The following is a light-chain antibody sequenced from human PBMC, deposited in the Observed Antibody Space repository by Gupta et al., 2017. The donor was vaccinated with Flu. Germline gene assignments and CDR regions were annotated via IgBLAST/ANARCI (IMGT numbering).Light chain of an antibody. CDR3: GSYAGGSTFYV. Sequence: QSALTQPASVSGSPGQSTTISCPGTSSDVGGYNLVSWYQQEPGKAPKLMIYEGNKRHSGVSNRFSGSKSGTTASMTISGLQAEDEADYYCGSYAGGSTFYVFGTGTKVTVL. V-gene: IGLV2-23*01. J-gene: IGLJ1*01. CDR1: SSDVGGYNL. CDR2: EGN.